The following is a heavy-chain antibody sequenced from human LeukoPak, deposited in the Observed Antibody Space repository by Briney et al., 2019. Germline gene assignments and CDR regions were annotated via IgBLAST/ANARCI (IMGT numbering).Heavy chain of an antibody. Sequence: SETLSLTCTVSGGSVSRGSYYWSWIRQPPGKGLEWIGYIYYSGSTNYNPSLKSRVTISVDTSKNQFSLKLSSVTAADTAVYYCARDDDSSGHFDYWGQGTLVTVSS. CDR3: ARDDDSSGHFDY. V-gene: IGHV4-61*01. CDR2: IYYSGST. J-gene: IGHJ4*02. CDR1: GGSVSRGSYY. D-gene: IGHD3-22*01.